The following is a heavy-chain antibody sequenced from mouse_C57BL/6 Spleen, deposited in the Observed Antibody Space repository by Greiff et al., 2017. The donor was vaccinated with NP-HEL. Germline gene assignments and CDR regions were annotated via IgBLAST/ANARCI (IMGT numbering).Heavy chain of an antibody. V-gene: IGHV1-64*01. CDR2: IHPNSGST. D-gene: IGHD4-1*01. J-gene: IGHJ2*01. Sequence: QVQLQQPGAELVKPGASVKLSCKASGYTFTSYWMHWVKQRPGQGLEWIGMIHPNSGSTNYNEKFKSKATMTVDKSSSTAYMQLSSLTSEDSAVYYCARSITGPYYFDYWGQGTTLTVSS. CDR3: ARSITGPYYFDY. CDR1: GYTFTSYW.